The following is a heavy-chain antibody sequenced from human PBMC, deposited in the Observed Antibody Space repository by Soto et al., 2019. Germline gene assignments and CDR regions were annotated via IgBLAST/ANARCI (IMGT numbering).Heavy chain of an antibody. V-gene: IGHV1-2*02. D-gene: IGHD6-6*01. CDR3: ARGGSSSLDY. Sequence: QVQLVQSGAEVNKPGASVKVSCKASGYTFTGYYMHWVRQAPGQGPEWMGWINPNSGGTTYAQKFQGRVTVTRDTSISTAYMELSSLRSDDTAVYYCARGGSSSLDYWGQGTLVTVSS. CDR1: GYTFTGYY. CDR2: INPNSGGT. J-gene: IGHJ4*02.